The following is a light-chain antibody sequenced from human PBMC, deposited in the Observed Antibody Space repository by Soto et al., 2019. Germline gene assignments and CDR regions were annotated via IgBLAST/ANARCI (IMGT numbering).Light chain of an antibody. CDR1: QSVP. CDR3: QQYGKSPRT. CDR2: GAS. J-gene: IGKJ5*01. Sequence: DIVLTQSPGTLSLSPGERATLSWRASQSVPLGWYQQKPGQAPRLLIFGASHRATGIPDRFSGSGSGTDFTLTISRLEPEDFAVYYCQQYGKSPRTFGQGTRVEIK. V-gene: IGKV3-20*01.